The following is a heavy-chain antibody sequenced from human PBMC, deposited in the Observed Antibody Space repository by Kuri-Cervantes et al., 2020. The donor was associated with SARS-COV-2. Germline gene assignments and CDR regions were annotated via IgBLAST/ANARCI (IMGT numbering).Heavy chain of an antibody. CDR2: IYYSGSS. V-gene: IGHV4-59*01. CDR3: AKDLGYSSDGRVQH. CDR1: GCSISSYY. J-gene: IGHJ1*01. Sequence: GSLRLSCTVSGCSISSYYWSWIRQPPGKGLEWIGYIYYSGSSNYNPSLKSRVTISVDTSKNQFYLKLSSVTAADTAVYYCAKDLGYSSDGRVQHWGQGTLVTVSS. D-gene: IGHD6-19*01.